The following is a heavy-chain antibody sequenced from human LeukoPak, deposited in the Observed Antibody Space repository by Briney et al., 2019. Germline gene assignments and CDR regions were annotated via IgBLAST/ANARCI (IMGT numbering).Heavy chain of an antibody. J-gene: IGHJ4*02. Sequence: SETLSLTCTVSGGSISSYYWSWIRKPAGKGLEWIGRIYTSGSTNYNPSLKSRVTMSVDMSKNQFSLKLSSVTAADTAVYYCARGRGSYTSWSNDYWGQGTLVTVSS. CDR1: GGSISSYY. CDR2: IYTSGST. D-gene: IGHD1-26*01. CDR3: ARGRGSYTSWSNDY. V-gene: IGHV4-4*07.